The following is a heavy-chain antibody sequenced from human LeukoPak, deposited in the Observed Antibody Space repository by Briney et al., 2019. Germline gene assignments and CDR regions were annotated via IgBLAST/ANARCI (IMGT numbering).Heavy chain of an antibody. V-gene: IGHV3-30-3*01. D-gene: IGHD3-3*01. J-gene: IGHJ4*02. CDR1: GFTFSSYA. Sequence: GGSLRLSCAASGFTFSSYAMHWVRQAPGKGLEWVAVISYDGSNKYYADSVKGRFTISRDNSKNTLYLQMNSLRAEDTAVYYCARELYYDFWSGYSPFDYWGQGTLVTVPS. CDR2: ISYDGSNK. CDR3: ARELYYDFWSGYSPFDY.